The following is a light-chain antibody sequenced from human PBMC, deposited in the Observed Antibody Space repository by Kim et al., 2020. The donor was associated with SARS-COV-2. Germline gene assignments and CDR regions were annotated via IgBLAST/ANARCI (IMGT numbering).Light chain of an antibody. Sequence: SSELTQDPAVSVALGQTVRITCQGDSLRSYYASWYQQKPGQAPVLVIYGKNNRPSGNPDRFSGSSSGNTASLTLTGAQAEDEADYYCNSRDSSVNHHYVF. V-gene: IGLV3-19*01. CDR2: GKN. CDR3: NSRDSSVNHHYV. CDR1: SLRSYY. J-gene: IGLJ1*01.